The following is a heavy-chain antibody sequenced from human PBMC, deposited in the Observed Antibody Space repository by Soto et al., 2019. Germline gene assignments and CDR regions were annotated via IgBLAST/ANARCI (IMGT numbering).Heavy chain of an antibody. CDR1: GFTFSSYA. CDR3: ARDFNFWSGYYITYYYYGMDV. CDR2: ISYDGSNK. V-gene: IGHV3-30-3*01. Sequence: HPGGSLRLSCAASGFTFSSYAMHWVRQAPGQGLEWVAVISYDGSNKYYADSVKGRFTISRDNSKNTLYLQMNSLRAEDTAVYYCARDFNFWSGYYITYYYYGMDVWGQGTTVTVSS. J-gene: IGHJ6*02. D-gene: IGHD3-3*01.